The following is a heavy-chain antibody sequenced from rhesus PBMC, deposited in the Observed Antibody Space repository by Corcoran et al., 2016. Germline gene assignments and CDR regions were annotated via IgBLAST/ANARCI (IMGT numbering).Heavy chain of an antibody. V-gene: IGHV4S10*01. CDR1: GGSISDSYW. Sequence: QVQLQESGPGVVKPSETLSLTCAVSGGSISDSYWWSWIRQPPGKGLGLMGYIYGSSTSPNYPPSLKRRVTISKDPSKHQFSLKLSSVTAADPAVYYCARAPLYGNVDYWGQGVLVTVSS. CDR2: IYGSSTSP. D-gene: IGHD4-35*01. J-gene: IGHJ4*01. CDR3: ARAPLYGNVDY.